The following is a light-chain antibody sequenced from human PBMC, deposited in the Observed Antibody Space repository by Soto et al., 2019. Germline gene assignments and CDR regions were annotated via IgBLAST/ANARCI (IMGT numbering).Light chain of an antibody. V-gene: IGKV3-15*01. J-gene: IGKJ4*01. Sequence: EIVMTQSPATLSVSPGERATLSCRASQSVTTNLAWYQQKPGQAPRLLICGASTRATGIPARFSGSGSGTEFTLIISSLQSEDFAVYYCQQYNNWPLTFGGGTKVEIK. CDR2: GAS. CDR1: QSVTTN. CDR3: QQYNNWPLT.